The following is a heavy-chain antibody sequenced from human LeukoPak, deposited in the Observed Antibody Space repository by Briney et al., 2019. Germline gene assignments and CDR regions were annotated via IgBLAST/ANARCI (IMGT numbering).Heavy chain of an antibody. V-gene: IGHV3-74*01. J-gene: IGHJ4*02. CDR2: INSDGSTT. Sequence: SGGSLRLSCAASGFTFRSYWMHWVRQAPGKGLVWVSRINSDGSTTDYADSVKGRFTISRDNSKNTLYLQMNSLRAEDTAVYYCAKPTHWGQGTLVTVSS. CDR1: GFTFRSYW. CDR3: AKPTH.